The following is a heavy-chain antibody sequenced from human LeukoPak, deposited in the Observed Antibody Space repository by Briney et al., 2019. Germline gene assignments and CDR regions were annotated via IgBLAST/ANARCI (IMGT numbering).Heavy chain of an antibody. CDR1: GGPISSYY. V-gene: IGHV4-59*08. J-gene: IGHJ4*02. Sequence: SETLSLTCTVSGGPISSYYWSWIRQPPGKGLEWIGYIYYSGTTKYNPSLNSLVTILVDTSKNQFSLKLSSVTAADTAVYYCARHGYCSGGTCWVNWGQGTLVTVSS. CDR3: ARHGYCSGGTCWVN. CDR2: IYYSGTT. D-gene: IGHD2-15*01.